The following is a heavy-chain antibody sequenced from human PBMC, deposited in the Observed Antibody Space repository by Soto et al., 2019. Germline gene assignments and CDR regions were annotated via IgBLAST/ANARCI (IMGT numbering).Heavy chain of an antibody. CDR2: ICHSGST. V-gene: IGHV4-38-2*01. CDR1: GYYISSGYY. Sequence: SETLSLTWAVSGYYISSGYYWCCIRQPPGKGLECSGRICHSGSTYYNPSLKSRVTISVDTSKNQFSLKLSSVTAADTAVYYCASGGCSGGSCPLYYYYGMDVWGQGTTVTVSS. D-gene: IGHD2-15*01. CDR3: ASGGCSGGSCPLYYYYGMDV. J-gene: IGHJ6*02.